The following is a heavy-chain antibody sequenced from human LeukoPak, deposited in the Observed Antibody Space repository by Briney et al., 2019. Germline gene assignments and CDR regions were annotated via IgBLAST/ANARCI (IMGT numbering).Heavy chain of an antibody. CDR3: ARAEVERELLDVLFDY. D-gene: IGHD1-26*01. V-gene: IGHV3-30*04. CDR1: GFTFTNYP. J-gene: IGHJ4*02. Sequence: GGSLRLSCAAAGFTFTNYPIHSVRQAPGKGREWGTVISYDGSTKYYADSVKGRFTISRDNSKNTLYLQMISLRAEDTAVYYCARAEVERELLDVLFDYWGQGTLVTVSS. CDR2: ISYDGSTK.